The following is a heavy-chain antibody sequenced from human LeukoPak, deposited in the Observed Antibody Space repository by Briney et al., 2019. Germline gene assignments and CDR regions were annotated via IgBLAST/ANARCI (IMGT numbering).Heavy chain of an antibody. CDR1: VGSVSSTSSA. CDR2: TYYRSKWYF. Sequence: SLTLSLTCAISVGSVSSTSSAWNWIRQSPSGGLGSLGRTYYRSKWYFEYAVSVKSRITINPDTSKNQFSLRLNSVTPGDTAVYYCARLYPGGNSYSGVDVWGQGTTVTVSS. CDR3: ARLYPGGNSYSGVDV. J-gene: IGHJ6*02. D-gene: IGHD4-23*01. V-gene: IGHV6-1*01.